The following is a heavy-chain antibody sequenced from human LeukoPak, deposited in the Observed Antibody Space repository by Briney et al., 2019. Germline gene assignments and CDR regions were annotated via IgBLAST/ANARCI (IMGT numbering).Heavy chain of an antibody. J-gene: IGHJ4*02. CDR2: ISSSGNT. CDR3: VKGRISEDGLDF. CDR1: GFTFSRSA. D-gene: IGHD6-13*01. V-gene: IGHV3-23*01. Sequence: GGSLRLSCAASGFTFSRSAMTWVRQTPGKGLDWVSSISSSGNTYYADSVKGRFTISRDNSKNMLYLQMNSLRAEDTAVYYCVKGRISEDGLDFWVQGTLVTVSS.